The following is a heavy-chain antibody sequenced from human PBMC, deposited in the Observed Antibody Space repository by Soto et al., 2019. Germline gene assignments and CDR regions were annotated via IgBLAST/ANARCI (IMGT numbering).Heavy chain of an antibody. J-gene: IGHJ4*02. D-gene: IGHD6-6*01. CDR3: ARVLKGPLVVCDS. V-gene: IGHV1-8*01. CDR1: GYTFSSFE. Sequence: QVQLVQSGAEVKKPGASMKVSCQTSGYTFSSFEINWVRQAPGQGLEWMGWMDPNSGITGYAQKFQGRVSMTRDTSISTAYMELSSLTSEDTGVYYCARVLKGPLVVCDSWGQGTLVTVSS. CDR2: MDPNSGIT.